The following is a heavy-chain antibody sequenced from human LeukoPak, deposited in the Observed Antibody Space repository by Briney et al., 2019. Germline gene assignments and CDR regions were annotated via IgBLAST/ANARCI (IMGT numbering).Heavy chain of an antibody. D-gene: IGHD5-18*01. J-gene: IGHJ4*02. CDR2: INSDGSST. CDR3: AREIQLWSYFDY. Sequence: GGSLRLSCAASGFTLSSYWMHWVRQAAGKGLVWVSRINSDGSSTSYADSVKGRFTISRDNAKNTLYLQMNSLRAEDTAVYYCAREIQLWSYFDYWGQGTLVTVSS. CDR1: GFTLSSYW. V-gene: IGHV3-74*01.